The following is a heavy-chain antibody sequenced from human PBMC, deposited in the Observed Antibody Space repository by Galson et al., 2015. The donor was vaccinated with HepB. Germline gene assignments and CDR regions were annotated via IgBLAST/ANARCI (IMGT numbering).Heavy chain of an antibody. CDR2: INPLFHTT. D-gene: IGHD1-26*01. Sequence: SVKVSCKASGGILNRQPTSWVRQAPGQGPEWLGEINPLFHTTNYVQKFQGRVTITADESTSTVYMELSSLRYDDTAVYYCARDGEASGTYLDYWGQGTLVIVSS. CDR3: ARDGEASGTYLDY. J-gene: IGHJ4*02. CDR1: GGILNRQP. V-gene: IGHV1-69*13.